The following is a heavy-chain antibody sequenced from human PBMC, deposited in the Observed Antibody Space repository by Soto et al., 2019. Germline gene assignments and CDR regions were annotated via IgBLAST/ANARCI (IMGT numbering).Heavy chain of an antibody. CDR1: GGTFSSYA. CDR3: ASDRLEVVTSSTAGDDAFDI. D-gene: IGHD2-21*02. J-gene: IGHJ3*02. Sequence: QVQLVQSGAEVKKPGSSVKVSCKASGGTFSSYAISWVRQAPGQGLEWMGGIIPIFGTANYAQKFQGRVTITADESTSTAYMELSSLRSEDTAAYYCASDRLEVVTSSTAGDDAFDIWGQGTMVTVSS. V-gene: IGHV1-69*12. CDR2: IIPIFGTA.